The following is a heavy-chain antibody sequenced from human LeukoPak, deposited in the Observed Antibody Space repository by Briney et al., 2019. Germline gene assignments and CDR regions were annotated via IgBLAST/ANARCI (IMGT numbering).Heavy chain of an antibody. CDR3: ARENGASWAFDI. CDR1: RFTFSSYA. J-gene: IGHJ3*02. D-gene: IGHD4/OR15-4a*01. V-gene: IGHV3-30-3*01. Sequence: TGRSLRLSCAASRFTFSSYAMHWVRQAPGKGLEWVAVISYDGSNKYYADSVKGRFTISRDNSKNTLYLQMNSLRAEDTAVYYCARENGASWAFDIWGQGTMVTVSS. CDR2: ISYDGSNK.